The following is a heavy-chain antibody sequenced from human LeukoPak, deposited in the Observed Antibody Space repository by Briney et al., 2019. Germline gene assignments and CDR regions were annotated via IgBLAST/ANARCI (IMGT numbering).Heavy chain of an antibody. CDR3: AGAGASPHCSSTSCYRGEAAFDI. CDR2: ISAYNGNT. CDR1: GYTFTSYG. Sequence: GASVKVSCKASGYTFTSYGISWVRQAPGQGLEWMGWISAYNGNTNYAQKLQGRVTMTTDTSTSTAYMELRSLRSDDTAVYYCAGAGASPHCSSTSCYRGEAAFDIWGQGTMVTVSS. V-gene: IGHV1-18*01. D-gene: IGHD2-2*01. J-gene: IGHJ3*02.